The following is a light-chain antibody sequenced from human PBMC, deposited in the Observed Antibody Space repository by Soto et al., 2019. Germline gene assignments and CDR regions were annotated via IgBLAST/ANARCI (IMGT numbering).Light chain of an antibody. CDR1: SSDVGGYNY. CDR3: SSYTSSSTLPYV. J-gene: IGLJ1*01. Sequence: SVLTQPASVSGSPGQSITISCTGTSSDVGGYNYVSWYQQHPGKAPKLMIYEVSNRPSGVSNRFSGSKSGNTASLTISGLQAEDEADYYCSSYTSSSTLPYVFGTGTKVNVL. V-gene: IGLV2-14*01. CDR2: EVS.